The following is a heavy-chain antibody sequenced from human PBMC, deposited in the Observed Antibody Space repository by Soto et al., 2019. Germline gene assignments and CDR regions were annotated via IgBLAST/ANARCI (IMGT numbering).Heavy chain of an antibody. V-gene: IGHV1-2*02. CDR3: ASEDCRNTNCLKGFDY. D-gene: IGHD2-15*01. CDR1: GYTFTDYY. Sequence: QVQMLQSGAEVKKPGDSVTVSCKASGYTFTDYYMHWVRQAPGHGFEWVGGINPESGNPKYVPKFQGRVTVTRDTSTSTAYMELNRLTSDDTAVYYCASEDCRNTNCLKGFDYWGQGTLVTVSS. CDR2: INPESGNP. J-gene: IGHJ4*02.